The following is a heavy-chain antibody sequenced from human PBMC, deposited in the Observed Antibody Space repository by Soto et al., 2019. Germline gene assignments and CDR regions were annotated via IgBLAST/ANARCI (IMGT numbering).Heavy chain of an antibody. CDR3: ASRRLNYYDSSGYYREASFGKITN. D-gene: IGHD3-22*01. V-gene: IGHV1-69*06. CDR2: IIPIFGTA. J-gene: IGHJ4*02. CDR1: GGTFSSYA. Sequence: GASVKVSCKASGGTFSSYAISWVRQAPGQGLEWMGGIIPIFGTANYAQKFQGRVTITADKSTSTAYMELSSLRSEDTAVYYCASRRLNYYDSSGYYREASFGKITNWGQGTLVTVSS.